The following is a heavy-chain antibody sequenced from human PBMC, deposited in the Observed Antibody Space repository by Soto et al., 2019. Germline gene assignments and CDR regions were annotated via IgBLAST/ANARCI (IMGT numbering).Heavy chain of an antibody. CDR1: GFSLSTSGVG. V-gene: IGHV2-5*02. CDR3: ATKLRSSSYHNWFDT. Sequence: SGPTLVNPTPTLTLTCTFSGFSLSTSGVGVGWTRQPPGKALEWLALIYWDDDKRYSPSLKSRLTITKDTSKNQVVLTMTNMDPVDTATYYSATKLRSSSYHNWFDTWGQGTLVTVSS. D-gene: IGHD6-6*01. CDR2: IYWDDDK. J-gene: IGHJ5*02.